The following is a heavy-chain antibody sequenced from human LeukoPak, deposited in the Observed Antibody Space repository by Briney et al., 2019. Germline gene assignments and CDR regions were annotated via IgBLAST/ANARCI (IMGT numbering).Heavy chain of an antibody. J-gene: IGHJ6*02. V-gene: IGHV4-59*01. CDR1: GGSFSDFY. CDR2: SGSS. CDR3: ARTRRHYYGSGKNLTPWPAGLDV. Sequence: SETLSLTCTVSGGSFSDFYWTWIRQSPGQGLEWIGYSGSSNYNPSLKSRDTISVDTSKRHFSLTLSSVTAADTGIYYCARTRRHYYGSGKNLTPWPAGLDVWGQGTTVIVS. D-gene: IGHD3-10*01.